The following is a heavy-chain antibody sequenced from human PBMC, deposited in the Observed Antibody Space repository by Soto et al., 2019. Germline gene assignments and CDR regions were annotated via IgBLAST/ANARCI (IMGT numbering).Heavy chain of an antibody. D-gene: IGHD3-10*01. CDR1: GFSFGNYA. CDR2: ISGSDGKT. Sequence: GGSLRLSCVASGFSFGNYALSWARQAPGNGLEWVSTISGSDGKTFYADAVKGRFSISRDTSQNTLYLQMNSLRADDTAIYYCVRWSYRDYWGDGTRVLVSP. CDR3: VRWSYRDY. J-gene: IGHJ4*01. V-gene: IGHV3-23*01.